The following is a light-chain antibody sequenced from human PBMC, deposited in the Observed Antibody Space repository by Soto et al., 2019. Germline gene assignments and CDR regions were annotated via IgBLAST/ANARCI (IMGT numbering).Light chain of an antibody. V-gene: IGKV3-20*01. CDR2: GAS. Sequence: EIVLTQSPGTLSLSPGERATLSCRASQSVSSNYLAWYQQKPGQAPRLLIYGASSRATGIPDRFSGSGSGTDFTLPISSLEPEDFSVYYCQQYGSSTLFAFGPGTEVDLK. J-gene: IGKJ3*01. CDR3: QQYGSSTLFA. CDR1: QSVSSNY.